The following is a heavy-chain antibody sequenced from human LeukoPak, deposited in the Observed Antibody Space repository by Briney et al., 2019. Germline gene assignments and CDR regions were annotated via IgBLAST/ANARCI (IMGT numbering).Heavy chain of an antibody. CDR3: ANEVLGYCSSTSCAPGY. J-gene: IGHJ4*02. V-gene: IGHV1-2*02. D-gene: IGHD2-2*01. CDR1: GYTFTGYY. CDR2: INPNSGGT. Sequence: ASVKVSCKASGYTFTGYYMHWVQQAPGQGLEWMGWINPNSGGTNYAQKFQGRVTMTRDTSISTAYMELSRLRSDDTAVYYCANEVLGYCSSTSCAPGYWGQGTLVTVSS.